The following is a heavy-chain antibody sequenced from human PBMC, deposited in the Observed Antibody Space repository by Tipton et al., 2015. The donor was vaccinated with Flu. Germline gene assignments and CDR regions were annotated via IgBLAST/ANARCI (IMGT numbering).Heavy chain of an antibody. D-gene: IGHD1-26*01. J-gene: IGHJ4*02. CDR1: GYSFTSYW. V-gene: IGHV5-51*01. CDR2: IYPDDSDT. Sequence: VQLVQSGAEVKKPGESLKVSCKVSGYSFTSYWIGWVRQMPGKGLEWMGMIYPDDSDTRYSPSFQGQVTISADKSLDTAYLQWSGLKASDSAMYYCARCRSGSYLLYYFDYWGQGTLVTVSS. CDR3: ARCRSGSYLLYYFDY.